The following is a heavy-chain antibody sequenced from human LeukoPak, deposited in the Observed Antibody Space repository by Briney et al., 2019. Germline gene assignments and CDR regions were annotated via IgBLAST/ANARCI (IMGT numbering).Heavy chain of an antibody. J-gene: IGHJ4*02. CDR2: TSDRGDYT. CDR1: GFTFTSYS. D-gene: IGHD1-7*01. Sequence: QPGGSLRLSCAASGFTFTSYSISWVRQAPGKGLEWVSGTSDRGDYTYYADSVKGRFTISRDSSKNTLFLQMNSLRAEDTALYFCARKAQYNGHYPLDYWGQGTLVTVSS. V-gene: IGHV3-23*01. CDR3: ARKAQYNGHYPLDY.